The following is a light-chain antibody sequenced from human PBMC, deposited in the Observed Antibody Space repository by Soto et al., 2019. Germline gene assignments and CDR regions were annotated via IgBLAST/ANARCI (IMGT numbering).Light chain of an antibody. CDR3: QHDYNLLT. CDR1: QSVSSN. Sequence: VMTQSASTLSVSPGERATLSCRASQSVSSNLAWYQQKPGQAPRLLIYGASTRATAIPARFSGDGSGTDFTLTVSSLKPEDFAVYYCQHDYNLLTFGGGTKVDI. CDR2: GAS. J-gene: IGKJ4*01. V-gene: IGKV3D-15*01.